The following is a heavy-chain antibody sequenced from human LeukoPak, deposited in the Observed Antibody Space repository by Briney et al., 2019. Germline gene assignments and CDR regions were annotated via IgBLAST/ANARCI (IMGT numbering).Heavy chain of an antibody. CDR3: ARDGYSSSWYGWFDP. J-gene: IGHJ5*02. CDR2: IYYSGST. D-gene: IGHD6-13*01. Sequence: PSGTLSLTCTVSGGSISSGGYYWSWIRQHPGKGLEWIGYIYYSGSTYYNPSLRSRVTISVDTSKNQFSLKLSSVTAADTAVYYCARDGYSSSWYGWFDPWGQGTLVTVSS. V-gene: IGHV4-31*03. CDR1: GGSISSGGYY.